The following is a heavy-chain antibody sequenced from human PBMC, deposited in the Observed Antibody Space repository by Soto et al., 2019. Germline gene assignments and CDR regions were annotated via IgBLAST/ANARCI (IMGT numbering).Heavy chain of an antibody. J-gene: IGHJ3*02. V-gene: IGHV4-59*01. CDR2: IYYAGST. D-gene: IGHD5-12*01. Sequence: ETLCLTCTVSGGSIITYYWSGIRQPPGKGLAWIGYIYYAGSTYYNPSLKSRVTISVDMSKNQFSLRLSSVTAADTAVYYCARDLQAGYNYRDAVDIRGQAPIVP. CDR3: ARDLQAGYNYRDAVDI. CDR1: GGSIITYY.